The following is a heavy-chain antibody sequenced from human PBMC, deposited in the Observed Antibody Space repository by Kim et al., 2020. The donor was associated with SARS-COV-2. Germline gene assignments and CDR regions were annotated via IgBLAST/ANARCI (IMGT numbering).Heavy chain of an antibody. D-gene: IGHD1-1*01. CDR1: GFTFSSYA. CDR2: ISYDGSNK. J-gene: IGHJ4*02. CDR3: ARAQSGTAVFSSGPAY. V-gene: IGHV3-30-3*01. Sequence: GGSLRLSCAASGFTFSSYAMHWVRQAPGKGLEWVAVISYDGSNKYYADSVKGRFTISRDNSKNTLYLQMNSLRAEDTAVYYCARAQSGTAVFSSGPAYWGQGTLVTVSS.